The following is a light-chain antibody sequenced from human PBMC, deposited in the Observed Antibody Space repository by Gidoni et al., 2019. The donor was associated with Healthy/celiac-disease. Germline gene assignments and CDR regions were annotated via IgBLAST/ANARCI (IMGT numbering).Light chain of an antibody. Sequence: SSALTQDPAVSVALGQTVRIKCQGDSLRSYYASWYQQKPGQAPVLVIYGKNNRPSGIPDRFSGSSSVNTASLTITGAQAEDEADYYCNSRDSSGNHLVFGGGTKLTVL. V-gene: IGLV3-19*01. CDR1: SLRSYY. J-gene: IGLJ2*01. CDR2: GKN. CDR3: NSRDSSGNHLV.